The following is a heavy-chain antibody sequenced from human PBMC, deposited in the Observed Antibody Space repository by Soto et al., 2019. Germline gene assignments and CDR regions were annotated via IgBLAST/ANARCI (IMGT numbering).Heavy chain of an antibody. Sequence: GGSLRLSCAASGFTFRTHPMNWVRLTPGKGLEWVASISSSGSYIYYADSGKGRFTISRDNAQNSLYLQMDSLTAEDTAVYYCARSPINIVRRQVGYDYMDVWGKGTTVTVSS. CDR2: ISSSGSYI. D-gene: IGHD1-26*01. CDR3: ARSPINIVRRQVGYDYMDV. V-gene: IGHV3-21*01. J-gene: IGHJ6*03. CDR1: GFTFRTHP.